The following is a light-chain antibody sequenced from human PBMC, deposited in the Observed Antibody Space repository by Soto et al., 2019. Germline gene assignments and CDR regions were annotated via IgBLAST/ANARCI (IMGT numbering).Light chain of an antibody. CDR3: SSYTSSSTPYV. CDR1: SSEVCGYNY. J-gene: IGLJ1*01. V-gene: IGLV2-14*01. CDR2: DVS. Sequence: QSLLTQPGSVSGSPGQSITISCTGTSSEVCGYNYVSWYQQHPGKAPKLMIYDVSNRPSGVSNRFSGSKSGNTASLTISGLQAEDEADYYCSSYTSSSTPYVFGTGTKVTVL.